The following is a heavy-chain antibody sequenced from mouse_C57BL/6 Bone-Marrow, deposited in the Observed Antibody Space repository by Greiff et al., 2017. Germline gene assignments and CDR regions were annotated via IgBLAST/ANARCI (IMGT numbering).Heavy chain of an antibody. V-gene: IGHV1-61*01. CDR3: ARWGWLLRPFAY. CDR2: IYPSDSET. Sequence: QVQLQQPGAELVRPGSSVKLSCKASGYTFTSYWMDWVKQRPGQGLEWIGNIYPSDSETHYNQKFKDKATLTVDKSSSTAYMQLSSLTSEDSAVDYCARWGWLLRPFAYWGQGTLVTVSA. J-gene: IGHJ3*01. CDR1: GYTFTSYW. D-gene: IGHD2-3*01.